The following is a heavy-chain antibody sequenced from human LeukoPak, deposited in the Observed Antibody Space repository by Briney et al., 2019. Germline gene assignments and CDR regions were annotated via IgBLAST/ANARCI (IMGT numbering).Heavy chain of an antibody. V-gene: IGHV3-53*01. D-gene: IGHD2-15*01. CDR2: IYSGGST. J-gene: IGHJ3*02. Sequence: GGSLRLSCAASGFTVSSNYMSWVRQAPGKGLEWVSVIYSGGSTYYADSVKGRFTISRDNSKNALYLQMNSLRAEDTAVYYCARTDCSGGSCYPFEAFDIWGQGTMATVSS. CDR1: GFTVSSNY. CDR3: ARTDCSGGSCYPFEAFDI.